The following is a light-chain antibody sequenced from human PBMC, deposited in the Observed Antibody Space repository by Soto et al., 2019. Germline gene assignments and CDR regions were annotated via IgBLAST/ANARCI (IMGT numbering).Light chain of an antibody. V-gene: IGLV2-14*02. J-gene: IGLJ2*01. CDR3: CSYTSSTTPL. CDR1: ASDVGSYNL. Sequence: QSALSQPASVSGSPGQSITISCTGSASDVGSYNLVSWYQQHPGKAPKLVIYEVTKRPSGISSRFSGSKSGITASLTISGLQAEDGGDYYCCSYTSSTTPLFGGGTKVTVL. CDR2: EVT.